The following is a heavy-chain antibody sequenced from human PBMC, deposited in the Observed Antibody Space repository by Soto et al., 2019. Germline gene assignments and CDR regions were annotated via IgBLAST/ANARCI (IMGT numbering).Heavy chain of an antibody. D-gene: IGHD6-19*01. Sequence: EVQLLESGGGLVQPGGSLRLSCAASGFTITNYAIGWVRQAPGKGLEWVSAISGSGDSTYYADSVKGRFTISRDNSKSPVYLQMNSLRGEDTAVYYCANSRGWYTFDYWGQGALVTVSS. CDR3: ANSRGWYTFDY. CDR2: ISGSGDST. J-gene: IGHJ4*02. V-gene: IGHV3-23*01. CDR1: GFTITNYA.